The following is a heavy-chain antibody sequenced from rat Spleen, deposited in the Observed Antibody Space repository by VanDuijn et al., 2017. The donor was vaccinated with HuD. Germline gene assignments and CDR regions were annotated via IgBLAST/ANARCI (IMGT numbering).Heavy chain of an antibody. J-gene: IGHJ1*01. V-gene: IGHV3-3*01. D-gene: IGHD1-6*01. Sequence: MQLQESGPGLVKPSQSLSLTCSVTDYSITSSYRWSWIRKFPGNKLEWMGYINSAGSTNYNPSLKSRISITRDTSTNQIFLQVNSVTTEDTATYYCARAYYGYWFFDFWGPGTMVTVSS. CDR1: DYSITSSYR. CDR3: ARAYYGYWFFDF. CDR2: INSAGST.